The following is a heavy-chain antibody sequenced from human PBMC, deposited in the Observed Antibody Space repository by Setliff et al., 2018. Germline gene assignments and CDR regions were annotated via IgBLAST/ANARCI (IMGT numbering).Heavy chain of an antibody. D-gene: IGHD2-8*02. CDR2: IKGRGAT. J-gene: IGHJ4*02. CDR3: AADFPGGAFPFDY. CDR1: GFTFSAAW. V-gene: IGHV3-15*01. Sequence: PGGSLRLSCAASGFTFSAAWMTWLRLGPGKGLEWVALIKGRGATDYYASVKDRFTISRDNSKNILYLQMNNLKSEDTAVYYCAADFPGGAFPFDYLGQGTMVTVSS.